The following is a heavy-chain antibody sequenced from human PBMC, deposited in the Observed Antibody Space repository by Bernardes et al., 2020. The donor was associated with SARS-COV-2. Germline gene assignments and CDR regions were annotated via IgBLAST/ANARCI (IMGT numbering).Heavy chain of an antibody. CDR2: ISAYNGNT. Sequence: ASVKVSCKVSGYTLTELSMHWVRQAPGKGLEWMGWISAYNGNTNYAQKLQGRVTMTTDTSTSTAYMELRSLRSDDTAVYYCARGPQYSYGEYYYYGMDVWGQGTTVTVSS. CDR3: ARGPQYSYGEYYYYGMDV. J-gene: IGHJ6*02. V-gene: IGHV1-18*01. CDR1: GYTLTELS. D-gene: IGHD5-18*01.